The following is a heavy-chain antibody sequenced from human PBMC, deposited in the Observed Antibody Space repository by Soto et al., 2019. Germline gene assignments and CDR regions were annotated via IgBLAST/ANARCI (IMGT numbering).Heavy chain of an antibody. J-gene: IGHJ4*02. D-gene: IGHD5-18*01. CDR2: IIPIFGTA. V-gene: IGHV1-69*06. CDR1: GGTFSTYS. CDR3: ASSIGNNYGVGTNYYFDC. Sequence: QVQLVQSGAEVKKPGSSVKVSCKTSGGTFSTYSIVWVRQAPGEGLEWMGGIIPIFGTANYAQKFQDRVTITADISTNTDFMELSSLKSEDTVMYNCASSIGNNYGVGTNYYFDCCGQGTLVTVSS.